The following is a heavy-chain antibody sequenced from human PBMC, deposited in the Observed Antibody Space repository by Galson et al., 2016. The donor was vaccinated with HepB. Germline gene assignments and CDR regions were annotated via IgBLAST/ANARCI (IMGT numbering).Heavy chain of an antibody. D-gene: IGHD3-22*01. Sequence: QSGAEVKKPGESLKISCKGSGYSFSSYWIGWVRQMPGKGLDWMGIIYPGDSDTRYSPSFQGQVTISADKSISTAYLQWSSLKASASAMYYCARLDSSWYYGYYYYYGMDVWGQGTTVTVSS. CDR2: IYPGDSDT. J-gene: IGHJ6*02. CDR1: GYSFSSYW. CDR3: ARLDSSWYYGYYYYYGMDV. V-gene: IGHV5-51*01.